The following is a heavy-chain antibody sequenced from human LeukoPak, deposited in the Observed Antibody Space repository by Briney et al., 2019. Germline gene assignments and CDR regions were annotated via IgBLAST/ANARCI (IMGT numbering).Heavy chain of an antibody. V-gene: IGHV4-4*02. CDR3: ARDLYIVVVPAGYWYFDL. J-gene: IGHJ2*01. CDR1: GGSISSSNW. Sequence: SETLSLTCAVSGGSISSSNWWSWVRQPPGKGLEWLGEIYHSGSTNYNPSLKSRVTISVDKSKNQFSLKLSSVTAADTAVYYCARDLYIVVVPAGYWYFDLWGRGTLVTVSS. D-gene: IGHD2-2*01. CDR2: IYHSGST.